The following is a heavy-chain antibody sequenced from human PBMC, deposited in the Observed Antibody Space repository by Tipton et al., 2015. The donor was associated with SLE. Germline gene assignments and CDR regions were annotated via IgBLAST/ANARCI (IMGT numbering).Heavy chain of an antibody. Sequence: QSGAEVKKPGASVKVSCKASGYTFTSYFINWLRQAPGQGLEWMGLVNTFGGITNYAQKLQGRVTMTTDTSTSTAYMELRSLRSDDTAVYYCASSIAGVYYFDYWGQGTLVTVSS. V-gene: IGHV1-18*04. CDR3: ASSIAGVYYFDY. CDR1: GYTFTSYF. D-gene: IGHD6-6*01. CDR2: VNTFGGIT. J-gene: IGHJ4*02.